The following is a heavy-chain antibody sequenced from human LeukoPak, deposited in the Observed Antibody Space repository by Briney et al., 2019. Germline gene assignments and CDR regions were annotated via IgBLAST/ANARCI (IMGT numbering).Heavy chain of an antibody. Sequence: ASVKVSCKASGYTFNNYGISWVRQAPGQGLEWMGRISAYNGNTNYAQKVQGRVTMTTDTPTSTAYMELRSLRSDDTAVYYCARDSADCSGGSCYSAEYFQHWGQGTLVTVSS. CDR2: ISAYNGNT. D-gene: IGHD2-15*01. CDR3: ARDSADCSGGSCYSAEYFQH. V-gene: IGHV1-18*01. J-gene: IGHJ1*01. CDR1: GYTFNNYG.